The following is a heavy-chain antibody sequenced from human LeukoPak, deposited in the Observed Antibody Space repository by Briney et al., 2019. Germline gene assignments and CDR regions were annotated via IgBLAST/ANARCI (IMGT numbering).Heavy chain of an antibody. J-gene: IGHJ4*02. CDR3: ATYIVGPTIDY. Sequence: PGGSLRLSCAASGFTFSDYYMSWIRQAPGKGLEWILYISNSGSVSYYADSVKGRFTISRDNAKNSVYLQMNSLRAGDTAVYYCATYIVGPTIDYWGQGTLVTVSS. CDR1: GFTFSDYY. V-gene: IGHV3-11*04. CDR2: ISNSGSVS. D-gene: IGHD2-15*01.